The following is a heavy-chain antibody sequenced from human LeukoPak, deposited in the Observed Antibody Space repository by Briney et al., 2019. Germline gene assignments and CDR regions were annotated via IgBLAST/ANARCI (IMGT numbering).Heavy chain of an antibody. D-gene: IGHD3-22*01. CDR3: ARAARYYDSRTPIDY. Sequence: SETLSLTCTVSGGSISSSSYYWGWIRQPPGKGLEWIGEINHSGSTNYNPSLKSRVTISVDTSKNQFSLKLSSVTAADTAVYYCARAARYYDSRTPIDYWGQGTLVTVSS. CDR2: INHSGST. V-gene: IGHV4-39*07. CDR1: GGSISSSSYY. J-gene: IGHJ4*02.